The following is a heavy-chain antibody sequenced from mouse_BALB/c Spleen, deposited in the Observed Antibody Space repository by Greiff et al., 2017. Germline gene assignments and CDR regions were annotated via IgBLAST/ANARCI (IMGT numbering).Heavy chain of an antibody. CDR1: GYTFTDYN. V-gene: IGHV1-18*01. J-gene: IGHJ2*01. Sequence: VQLQQSGPELVKPGASVKIPCKASGYTFTDYNMDWVKQSHGKSLEWIGDINPNNGGTIYNQKFKGKATLTVDKSSSTAHMELLSLTSEDSAVYYCGRGGNSLLDYWGQGTTLTVSS. CDR3: GRGGNSLLDY. D-gene: IGHD2-1*01. CDR2: INPNNGGT.